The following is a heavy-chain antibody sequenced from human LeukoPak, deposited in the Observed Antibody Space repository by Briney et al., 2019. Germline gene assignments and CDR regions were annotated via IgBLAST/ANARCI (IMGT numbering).Heavy chain of an antibody. Sequence: GASVKVSCNASGYTFTSYWIGWVRQMPGKGLEWMGIIYPGDSDTRYSPSFQGQVTISADKSISTAYLQWSSLKASDTAMYYCASEGIAAAGVPGDAFDIWGQGTMVTVSS. D-gene: IGHD6-13*01. CDR2: IYPGDSDT. J-gene: IGHJ3*02. V-gene: IGHV5-51*03. CDR1: GYTFTSYW. CDR3: ASEGIAAAGVPGDAFDI.